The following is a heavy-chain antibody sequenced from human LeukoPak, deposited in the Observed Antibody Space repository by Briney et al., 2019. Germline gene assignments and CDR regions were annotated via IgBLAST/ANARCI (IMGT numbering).Heavy chain of an antibody. Sequence: KPGGSLRLSCAASGFTFSSYSMNWVRQAPGKGLEWVSSISSSSSYIYYADSVKGRFTISRDNAKNSLYLQMNSLRAEDTAVYYCASDTSGYSYGYGDYWGQGTLVTVSS. CDR3: ASDTSGYSYGYGDY. V-gene: IGHV3-21*01. CDR1: GFTFSSYS. J-gene: IGHJ4*02. CDR2: ISSSSSYI. D-gene: IGHD5-18*01.